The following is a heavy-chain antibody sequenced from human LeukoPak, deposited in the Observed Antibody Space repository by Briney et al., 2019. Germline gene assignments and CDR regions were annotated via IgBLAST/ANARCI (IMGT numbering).Heavy chain of an antibody. V-gene: IGHV7-4-1*02. D-gene: IGHD3-16*02. CDR3: ARAYQRLGDLSLPDY. Sequence: ASVKVSCKASGYTFTNYAMNWVRQAPGQGLEWMGWIHPSTGNPTYAQGFTGRFVFSLDTSVSTTYLQISSLKAEDTAVYYCARAYQRLGDLSLPDYWGQRTLVTVSS. CDR1: GYTFTNYA. J-gene: IGHJ4*02. CDR2: IHPSTGNP.